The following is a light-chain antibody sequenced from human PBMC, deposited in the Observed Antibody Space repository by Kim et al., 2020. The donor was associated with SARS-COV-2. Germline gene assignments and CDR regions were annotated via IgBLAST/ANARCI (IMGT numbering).Light chain of an antibody. Sequence: SASVGDRVTITCRASQIISSCLNWYQQKPGKAPKLLIYASSSLQSGVPSRFSGSGFGTDFSLTISSLQPEDFATYYCQESYSPLFTFGPGTKVD. CDR1: QIISSC. CDR3: QESYSPLFT. J-gene: IGKJ3*01. CDR2: ASS. V-gene: IGKV1-39*01.